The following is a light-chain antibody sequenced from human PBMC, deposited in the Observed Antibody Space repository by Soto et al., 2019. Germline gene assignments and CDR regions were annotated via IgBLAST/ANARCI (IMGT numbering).Light chain of an antibody. CDR1: QSISRG. Sequence: DIQMTQSPSTLSASVGDRVTITCRARQSISRGLAWYQQKPEKAPKLLIYKTCTLESGVPSRFSVRGSGTEFTHTISSLQPEDFATYYSQQYNSYSRTFGQNTKVQI. V-gene: IGKV1-5*03. J-gene: IGKJ1*01. CDR3: QQYNSYSRT. CDR2: KTC.